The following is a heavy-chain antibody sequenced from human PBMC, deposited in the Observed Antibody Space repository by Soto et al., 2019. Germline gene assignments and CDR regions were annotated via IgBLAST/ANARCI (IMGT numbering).Heavy chain of an antibody. J-gene: IGHJ2*01. D-gene: IGHD4-17*01. CDR1: GFTFSNAW. V-gene: IGHV3-15*01. CDR3: TSDGDYGWYFDL. Sequence: EVQLVESGGGLVKPGGSLRLSCAASGFTFSNAWMSWVRQAPGKGLEWVGRIKSKTDGGTTDYAAPVKGRFTISRDDSKNTLYLHMNSLKTEDTAVYYCTSDGDYGWYFDLWGRGTLVTVSS. CDR2: IKSKTDGGTT.